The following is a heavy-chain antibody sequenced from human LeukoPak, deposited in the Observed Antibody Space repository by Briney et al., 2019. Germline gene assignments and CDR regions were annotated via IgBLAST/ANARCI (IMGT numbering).Heavy chain of an antibody. CDR2: VSRSGDYT. Sequence: GGSLRLSCAASGFNFNIFAMSWIRQAPGKGLEWVAGVSRSGDYTYYVDSVKGRFTISRDNAKNSLYLQMNSLRTEDTALYYCARGTTAYCGGDWNDALDIWGQGTMVTVSS. CDR1: GFNFNIFA. D-gene: IGHD2-21*02. CDR3: ARGTTAYCGGDWNDALDI. V-gene: IGHV3-23*01. J-gene: IGHJ3*02.